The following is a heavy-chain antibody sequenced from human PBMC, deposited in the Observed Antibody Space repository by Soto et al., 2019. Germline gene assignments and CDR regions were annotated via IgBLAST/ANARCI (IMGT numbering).Heavy chain of an antibody. CDR1: GSSISSYY. V-gene: IGHV4-59*08. CDR2: IYYSGST. CDR3: ARPGKSGYMDV. D-gene: IGHD6-25*01. J-gene: IGHJ6*03. Sequence: PSETLSLTCTVSGSSISSYYWSWIRQPPGKGLEWIGYIYYSGSTNYNPSLKSRVTISVDTSKNQFSLKLSSVTAADTAVYYCARPGKSGYMDVWGKGTTVTVSS.